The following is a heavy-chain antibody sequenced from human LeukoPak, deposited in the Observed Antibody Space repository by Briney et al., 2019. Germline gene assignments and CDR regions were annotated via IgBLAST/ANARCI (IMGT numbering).Heavy chain of an antibody. CDR2: ISSNWGST. CDR1: GFTFNSYA. CDR3: VKGSFSGSFSFDY. J-gene: IGHJ4*02. V-gene: IGHV3-64D*09. Sequence: PGRCLGLSRSASGFTFNSYAMHWVSEAPGKGLEYVSAISSNWGSTYYAESVRGRFTISRDNSKNTLYLQMSSLRAEDTAVYYCVKGSFSGSFSFDYWGQGTLVTVSS. D-gene: IGHD6-13*01.